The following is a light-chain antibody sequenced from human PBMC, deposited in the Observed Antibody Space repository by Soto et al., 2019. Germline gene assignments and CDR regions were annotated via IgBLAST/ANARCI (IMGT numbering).Light chain of an antibody. J-gene: IGKJ1*01. CDR2: AAS. CDR1: QGISHF. V-gene: IGKV1-27*01. CDR3: QSYNDAST. Sequence: DIQMTQSPSSLSASVGDRVTITCRASQGISHFLACYQQKPGQVPKLLIYAASTLLPGVPSRFSGSGSGTDFTLTISSLQPEDVATYYCQSYNDASTFGQGTKVEI.